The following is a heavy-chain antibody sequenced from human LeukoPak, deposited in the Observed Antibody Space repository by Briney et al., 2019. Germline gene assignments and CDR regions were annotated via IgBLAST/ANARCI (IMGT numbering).Heavy chain of an antibody. V-gene: IGHV1-2*04. CDR3: ARDADDYGDYVNAFDI. J-gene: IGHJ3*02. CDR2: INPNSGGT. CDR1: GYTFTGYY. D-gene: IGHD4-17*01. Sequence: VSVKVSCKASGYTFTGYYMHWVRQAPGQGLEWMGWINPNSGGTNYAQKFQGWVTMTRDTSISTAYMELSRLRSDDTAVYYCARDADDYGDYVNAFDIWGQGTMVTVSS.